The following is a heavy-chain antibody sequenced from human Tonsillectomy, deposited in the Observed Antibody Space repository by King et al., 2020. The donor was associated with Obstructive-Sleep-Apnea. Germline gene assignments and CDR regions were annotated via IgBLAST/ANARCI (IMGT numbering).Heavy chain of an antibody. D-gene: IGHD2-8*01. CDR1: GFTFSNAW. CDR3: TTDAPQRVAILGYCTNGVCSKYNWFDP. Sequence: QLVQSGGGLVKPGGSLRLSCAASGFTFSNAWMSWVRQAPGKGLEWVGRIKSKTDGGTTDYAAPVKGRFTISRDDSKNTLYLQMNSLKTEDTAVYYCTTDAPQRVAILGYCTNGVCSKYNWFDPWGQGTLVTVSS. J-gene: IGHJ5*02. V-gene: IGHV3-15*01. CDR2: IKSKTDGGTT.